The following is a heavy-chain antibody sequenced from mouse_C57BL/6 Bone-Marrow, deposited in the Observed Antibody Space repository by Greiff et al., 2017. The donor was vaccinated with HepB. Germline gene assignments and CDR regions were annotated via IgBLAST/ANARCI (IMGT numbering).Heavy chain of an antibody. CDR2: IWSGGST. CDR3: ARTGLAY. V-gene: IGHV2-2*01. CDR1: GFSLTSYG. J-gene: IGHJ3*01. Sequence: VQRVASGPGLVQPSQSLSITCTVSGFSLTSYGVHWVRQSPGKGLEWLGVIWSGGSTDYNAAFISILSIIKDNSKSHVFFKMNSQQADDTAIYYCARTGLAYWGQGTLVTVSA.